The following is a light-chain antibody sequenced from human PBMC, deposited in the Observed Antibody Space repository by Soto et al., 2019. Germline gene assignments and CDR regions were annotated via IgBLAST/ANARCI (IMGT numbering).Light chain of an antibody. J-gene: IGKJ1*01. Sequence: EIVLTQSPGTLSLSPGERATLSCRASQSVSSSYLAWYQQKPGQAPRLLIYGASSRATGIPDRFSGSGSGTDFTLTISRLEPEDCAVYYCQQYGSAPVTFGQGPKVEIK. CDR1: QSVSSSY. V-gene: IGKV3-20*01. CDR2: GAS. CDR3: QQYGSAPVT.